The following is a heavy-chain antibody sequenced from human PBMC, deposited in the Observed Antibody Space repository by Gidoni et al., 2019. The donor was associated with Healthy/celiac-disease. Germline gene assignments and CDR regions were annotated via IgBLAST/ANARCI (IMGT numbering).Heavy chain of an antibody. CDR3: ARGPQQWLALFDY. J-gene: IGHJ4*02. CDR1: GGSFSGYY. D-gene: IGHD6-19*01. V-gene: IGHV4-34*01. Sequence: QVQLQQWGAGLLKPSETLSLTCAVYGGSFSGYYWSWIRQPPGKVLEWIGEINHRGSTNYNPSLKSRVTISVDTSKNQFSLKLSSVTAADTAVYYCARGPQQWLALFDYWGQGTLVTVSS. CDR2: INHRGST.